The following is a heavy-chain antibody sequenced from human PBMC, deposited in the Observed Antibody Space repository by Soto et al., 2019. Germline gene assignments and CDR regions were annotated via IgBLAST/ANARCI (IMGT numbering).Heavy chain of an antibody. J-gene: IGHJ4*02. D-gene: IGHD3-3*01. CDR1: GGSISSGDYY. CDR3: ARVNRGHVLRFLEWPNYGDY. CDR2: IYYSGST. V-gene: IGHV4-30-4*01. Sequence: PSETLSLTCTVSGGSISSGDYYWSWIRQPPGKGLEWIGYIYYSGSTYYNPSLKSRVTISVDTSKNQFSLKLSSVTAADTAVYYCARVNRGHVLRFLEWPNYGDYWGQGTLVTVSS.